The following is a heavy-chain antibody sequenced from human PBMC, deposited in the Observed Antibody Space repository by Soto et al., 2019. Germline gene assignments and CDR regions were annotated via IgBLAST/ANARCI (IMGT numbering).Heavy chain of an antibody. CDR3: ARISGASPYYYAMDV. V-gene: IGHV2-26*01. Sequence: QVTLKESGPVLVKPTETLTLTCTVSGFSLTNNKMGVSWIRQPPGKALEWLANIFSSDEKYYSTSLKSRVTISQDTSKSPVVLKVTNMDPVDTATYYCARISGASPYYYAMDVWGQGTTVTVSS. J-gene: IGHJ6*02. CDR2: IFSSDEK. D-gene: IGHD3-10*01. CDR1: GFSLTNNKMG.